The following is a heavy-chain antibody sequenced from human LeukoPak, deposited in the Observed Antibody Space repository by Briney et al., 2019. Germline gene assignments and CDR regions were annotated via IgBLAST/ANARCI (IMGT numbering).Heavy chain of an antibody. J-gene: IGHJ4*02. CDR2: ISGSGGST. Sequence: GGSLRLSCAASGFTFSSYAMSLVRQAPGKGLEWVSAISGSGGSTYYADSVKGRFTISRDNSKNTLYLQMNSLRAEDTAVYYCAKRGYSSGWYLVDYWGQGTLVTVSS. CDR3: AKRGYSSGWYLVDY. V-gene: IGHV3-23*01. D-gene: IGHD6-19*01. CDR1: GFTFSSYA.